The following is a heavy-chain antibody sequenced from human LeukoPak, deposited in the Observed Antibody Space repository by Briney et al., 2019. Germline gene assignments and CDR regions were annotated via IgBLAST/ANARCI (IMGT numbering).Heavy chain of an antibody. CDR3: ARRARDFGDSHAFDV. V-gene: IGHV3-11*01. D-gene: IGHD4-17*01. CDR1: GLTFSDTN. Sequence: GESLRLSCVASGLTFSDTNLAWIRQAPGKGLEWISYIRRVPTDLYYADSVKGRFTITRDNAKNSLYLQMNSLRAEDTANYYCARRARDFGDSHAFDVWGQGTMVTVSS. J-gene: IGHJ3*01. CDR2: IRRVPTDL.